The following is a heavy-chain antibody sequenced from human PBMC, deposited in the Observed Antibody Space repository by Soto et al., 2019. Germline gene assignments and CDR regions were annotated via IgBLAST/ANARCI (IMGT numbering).Heavy chain of an antibody. Sequence: GGSLRLSCATSGFTFSSYAMNWVRQAPGKGLEWVAHISYDGSNEHYVDSVKGRFTISRDNSKNTLYLQMTSLRAEDTAVYYCAKDSYYHDSSGYYIFDYWGQGTLVTVSS. D-gene: IGHD3-22*01. CDR3: AKDSYYHDSSGYYIFDY. CDR2: ISYDGSNE. J-gene: IGHJ4*02. CDR1: GFTFSSYA. V-gene: IGHV3-30*06.